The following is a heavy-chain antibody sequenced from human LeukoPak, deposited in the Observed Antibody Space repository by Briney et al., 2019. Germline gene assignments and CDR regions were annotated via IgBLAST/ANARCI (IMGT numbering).Heavy chain of an antibody. CDR1: GYTFTSYG. V-gene: IGHV1-18*01. D-gene: IGHD3-3*01. J-gene: IGHJ6*02. Sequence: GASVKVSCKASGYTFTSYGISWVRQAPGQGLEWMGWISAYNGNTNYAQKLQGRVTMTTDTSTSTAYMELRSLRSDDTAVYYCARDLGGPTYYDFWSGYYPRSYYYYGMDVWGQGTTVTVSS. CDR3: ARDLGGPTYYDFWSGYYPRSYYYYGMDV. CDR2: ISAYNGNT.